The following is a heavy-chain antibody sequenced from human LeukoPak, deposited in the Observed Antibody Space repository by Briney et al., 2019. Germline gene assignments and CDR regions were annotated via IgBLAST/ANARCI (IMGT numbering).Heavy chain of an antibody. J-gene: IGHJ4*02. D-gene: IGHD2-8*01. Sequence: PGGSLRLSCAASGFTFSNYNMNWVRQAPGKGLVWVSRINSDGSSTSYADSVKGRFTISRDNAKNTLYLQMNSLRAEDTAVYYCARVYYTTIYGSCDYWGQGTLVTVSS. CDR1: GFTFSNYN. CDR3: ARVYYTTIYGSCDY. CDR2: INSDGSST. V-gene: IGHV3-74*01.